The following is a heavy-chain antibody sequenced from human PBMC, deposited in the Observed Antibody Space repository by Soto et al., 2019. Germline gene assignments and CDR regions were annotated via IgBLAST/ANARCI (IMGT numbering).Heavy chain of an antibody. CDR2: ISDTGGST. D-gene: IGHD4-17*01. CDR1: GFTFRAYA. Sequence: EVQLLESGGGLVQPGGSLRLSCAASGFTFRAYAMTWVRQAPGKGLEWVSAISDTGGSTYYASSVKGRFTISRDNSKNTLSLQMASLRAEDTAVYYCANVGSSVTTSFGTDWGQGTLVTVSS. J-gene: IGHJ4*02. V-gene: IGHV3-23*01. CDR3: ANVGSSVTTSFGTD.